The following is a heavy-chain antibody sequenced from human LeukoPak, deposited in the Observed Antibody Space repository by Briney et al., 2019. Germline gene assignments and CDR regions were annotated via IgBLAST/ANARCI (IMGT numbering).Heavy chain of an antibody. D-gene: IGHD1-26*01. V-gene: IGHV3-48*03. CDR1: GFTFSSYE. CDR3: VCYIVGAKRSFDY. Sequence: GGSLRLSCAASGFTFSSYEMNWVRQAPGKGLEWVSYISSSGSTIYYADSVKGRFAISRDNAQNSLYLQMNSLRAEDTAVYYCVCYIVGAKRSFDYWGQGTLVTVSS. CDR2: ISSSGSTI. J-gene: IGHJ4*02.